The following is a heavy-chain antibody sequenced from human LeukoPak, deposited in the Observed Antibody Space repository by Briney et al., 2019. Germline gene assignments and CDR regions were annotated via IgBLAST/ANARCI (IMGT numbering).Heavy chain of an antibody. CDR2: IYSGGST. CDR3: ATGERMVRGDGVDY. D-gene: IGHD3-10*01. J-gene: IGHJ4*02. CDR1: GFTVRNNY. Sequence: GGSLRLSCAASGFTVRNNYMTWVRQAPGKGLEWVSVIYSGGSTYYADSVKGRFTISRDNSKNTLYLQMNSLRAEDTAVYFCATGERMVRGDGVDYWGQGTLVTVSS. V-gene: IGHV3-66*01.